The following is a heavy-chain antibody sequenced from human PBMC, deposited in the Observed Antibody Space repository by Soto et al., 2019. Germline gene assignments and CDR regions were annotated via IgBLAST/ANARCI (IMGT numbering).Heavy chain of an antibody. D-gene: IGHD6-13*01. CDR3: AREAAAGHFDY. CDR1: GGSISSYY. Sequence: TLSLTCTVSGGSISSYYWSWIRQPPGKGLEWIGYIYYSGSTNYNPSLKSRVTISVDTSKNQFSLKLSSVTAADTAVYYCAREAAAGHFDYWGQGTLVTVSS. CDR2: IYYSGST. V-gene: IGHV4-59*01. J-gene: IGHJ4*02.